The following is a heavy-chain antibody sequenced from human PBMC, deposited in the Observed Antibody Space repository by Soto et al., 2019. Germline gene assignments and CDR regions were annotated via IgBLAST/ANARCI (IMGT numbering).Heavy chain of an antibody. D-gene: IGHD2-2*01. V-gene: IGHV3-23*01. CDR2: ISGSGGST. J-gene: IGHJ4*02. CDR1: GFTFSSYA. Sequence: PGGSLRLSCAASGFTFSSYAMSWVRQAPGKGLEWVSAISGSGGSTYYADSVKGRFTISRDNSKNTLYLQMNSLRAEDTAVYYCAKGPGVVPAAILLFDYWGQGTLVTVSS. CDR3: AKGPGVVPAAILLFDY.